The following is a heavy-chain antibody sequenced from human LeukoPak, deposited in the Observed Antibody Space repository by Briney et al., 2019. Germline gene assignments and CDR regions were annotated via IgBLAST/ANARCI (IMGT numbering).Heavy chain of an antibody. Sequence: GGSLRLSCATSGFTFSSNWMSWVRHAPGRGLEWVANIKPDGSAEYYAASVKGRFTVSRDNAKNSLYLQMNSLRVDDTAVYYCARANNSSWRNWGQGTLVTVSS. CDR2: IKPDGSAE. CDR1: GFTFSSNW. J-gene: IGHJ4*02. D-gene: IGHD6-13*01. CDR3: ARANNSSWRN. V-gene: IGHV3-7*01.